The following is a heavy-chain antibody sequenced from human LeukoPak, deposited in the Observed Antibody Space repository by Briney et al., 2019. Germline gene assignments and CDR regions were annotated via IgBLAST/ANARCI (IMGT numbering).Heavy chain of an antibody. CDR2: ISTSGSTK. CDR3: APFGYGYMYESY. V-gene: IGHV3-48*03. Sequence: QAGGSLRLSCVASGFTFSSYEMNWVRQAPGKGLEWISYISTSGSTKYYADSVKGRFTISRDNAKNSLYLQMNSLRAEDTAVYYCAPFGYGYMYESYWGQGTLVTVSS. J-gene: IGHJ4*02. D-gene: IGHD5-18*01. CDR1: GFTFSSYE.